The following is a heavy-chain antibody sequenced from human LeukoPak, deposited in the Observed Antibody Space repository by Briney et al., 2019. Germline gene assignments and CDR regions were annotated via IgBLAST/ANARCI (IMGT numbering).Heavy chain of an antibody. V-gene: IGHV4-39*01. J-gene: IGHJ5*02. D-gene: IGHD3-16*02. CDR1: GGSINSGGYY. CDR2: IDYSGSA. CDR3: ARRTYSYGFRFDP. Sequence: PSETLSLTCNVSGGSINSGGYYWGWIRQPPGKGLEWIGSIDYSGSAVYSPSLKSRLTISVDTSKNQFSLRAASVTAADTAVYYCARRTYSYGFRFDPWGQGTLVTVSS.